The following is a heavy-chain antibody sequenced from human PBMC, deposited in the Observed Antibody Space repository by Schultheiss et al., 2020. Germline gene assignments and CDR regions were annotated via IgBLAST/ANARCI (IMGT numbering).Heavy chain of an antibody. CDR1: GFTVSSNY. CDR3: ARDRITIFGVVIIQRDYYGMDV. D-gene: IGHD3-3*01. V-gene: IGHV3-21*01. J-gene: IGHJ6*02. Sequence: GGSLRLSCAASGFTVSSNYMSWVRQAPGKGLEWVSAIDSTSSYIYYADSVKGRFTISRDNAKNSLYLQMNSLRAEDTAVYYCARDRITIFGVVIIQRDYYGMDVWGQGTTVTVSS. CDR2: IDSTSSYI.